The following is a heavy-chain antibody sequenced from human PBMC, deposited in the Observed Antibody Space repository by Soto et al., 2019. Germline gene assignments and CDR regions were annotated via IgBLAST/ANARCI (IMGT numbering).Heavy chain of an antibody. Sequence: PSETLSLTCAVYVGSFSGYYWSWIRQPPGKGLEWIGEINHSGSTNYNPSLKSRVTISVDTSKNQFSLKLSSVTAADTAVYYCARGGIVVGATIDYWGQGTLVTVSS. CDR1: VGSFSGYY. CDR3: ARGGIVVGATIDY. V-gene: IGHV4-34*01. CDR2: INHSGST. J-gene: IGHJ4*02. D-gene: IGHD1-26*01.